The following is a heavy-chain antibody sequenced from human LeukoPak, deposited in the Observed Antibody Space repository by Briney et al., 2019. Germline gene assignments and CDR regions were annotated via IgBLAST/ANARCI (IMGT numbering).Heavy chain of an antibody. J-gene: IGHJ4*02. V-gene: IGHV3-23*01. CDR3: VREDTPAAANY. CDR2: ISGGGDIT. D-gene: IGHD2-15*01. Sequence: GGSLRLSCAASGFNFANHAMSWVRQTAGKGLEWVSAISGGGDITYYADSVKGRFTISRDNSKDTLFLQMHSLRPGDTAVYYCVREDTPAAANYWGQGTLVTISS. CDR1: GFNFANHA.